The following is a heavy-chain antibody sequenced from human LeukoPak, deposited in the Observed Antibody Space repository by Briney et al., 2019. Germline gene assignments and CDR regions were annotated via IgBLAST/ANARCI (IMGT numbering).Heavy chain of an antibody. V-gene: IGHV3-21*01. J-gene: IGHJ4*02. CDR3: ARGTAMVAFDY. Sequence: PGGSLRLSCAASGFTFSSYGMHWVRQAPGKGLEWVSSISSSSYIYYADSVKGRFTISRDNAKNSLYLQMNSLRAEDTAVYYCARGTAMVAFDYWGQGTLVTVSS. CDR1: GFTFSSYG. CDR2: ISSSSYI. D-gene: IGHD5-18*01.